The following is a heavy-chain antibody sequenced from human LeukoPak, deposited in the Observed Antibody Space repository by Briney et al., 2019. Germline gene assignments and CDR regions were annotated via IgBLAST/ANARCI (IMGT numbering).Heavy chain of an antibody. CDR1: GYTFSSYG. CDR2: IWYDESKK. CDR3: ARDGGIGLDY. V-gene: IGHV3-33*01. J-gene: IGHJ4*02. Sequence: GRSLRLSCVASGYTFSSYGMHWVRQAPGKGLQWVAVIWYDESKKYYTDSVKGRFTISRDVSKNTLYLQMNSLRAEDSAMYYCARDGGIGLDYWGQGTLVTVSS. D-gene: IGHD2-21*01.